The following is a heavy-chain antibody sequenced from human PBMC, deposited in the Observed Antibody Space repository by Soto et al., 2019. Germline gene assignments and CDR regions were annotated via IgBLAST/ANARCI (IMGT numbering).Heavy chain of an antibody. J-gene: IGHJ6*02. D-gene: IGHD1-20*01. CDR3: ARGLSYKWKRYFFSYGIDV. CDR2: INHSGTT. Sequence: PSETLSLTCAVYGESFSGYYWTWIRQSPGKGLEWIGQINHSGTTNYNPSLKTRVTISVDTSKNQFSLNLNSVTAADSAVYFCARGLSYKWKRYFFSYGIDVRAQRTPVTVSS. CDR1: GESFSGYY. V-gene: IGHV4-34*01.